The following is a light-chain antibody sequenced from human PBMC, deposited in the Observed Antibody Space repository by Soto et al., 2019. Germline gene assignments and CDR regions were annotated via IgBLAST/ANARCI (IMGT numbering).Light chain of an antibody. CDR2: ETS. V-gene: IGKV3-20*01. J-gene: IGKJ2*01. CDR1: QTVSNIY. Sequence: DILLTQSPGTLSLSPGDRATLSCRASQTVSNIYLVWYQQRPGQAPRLLIYETSIRASGIPDRFSGSGSGTDFTLTISRLEPEDFAVYWCQQFGTSPYTFGQGTKVDIK. CDR3: QQFGTSPYT.